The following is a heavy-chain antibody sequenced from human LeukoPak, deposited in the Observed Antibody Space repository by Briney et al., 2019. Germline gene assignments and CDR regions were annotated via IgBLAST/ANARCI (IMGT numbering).Heavy chain of an antibody. V-gene: IGHV1-2*02. Sequence: ASVKVSCKASGYTFTGYYMHWVRQAPGQGLEWMGWINPNSGGTNYAQKFQGRVTMTRDTSISTAYMELSRLRSDDTAVYYCARKVFPRGWFDPWGQGTLVTVSS. CDR1: GYTFTGYY. D-gene: IGHD7-27*01. CDR2: INPNSGGT. CDR3: ARKVFPRGWFDP. J-gene: IGHJ5*02.